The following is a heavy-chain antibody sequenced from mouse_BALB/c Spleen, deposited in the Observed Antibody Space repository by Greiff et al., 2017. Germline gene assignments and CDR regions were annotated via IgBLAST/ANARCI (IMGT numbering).Heavy chain of an antibody. D-gene: IGHD2-14*01. CDR1: GFNIKDTY. J-gene: IGHJ4*01. CDR2: IDPANGNT. CDR3: ARGKWYRYDDYAMDY. V-gene: IGHV14-3*02. Sequence: VQLQQSGAELVKPGASVKLSCTASGFNIKDTYMHWVKQRPEQGLEWIGRIDPANGNTKYDPKFQGKATITADTSSNTAYLQLSSLTSEDTAVYYCARGKWYRYDDYAMDYWGQGTSVTVSS.